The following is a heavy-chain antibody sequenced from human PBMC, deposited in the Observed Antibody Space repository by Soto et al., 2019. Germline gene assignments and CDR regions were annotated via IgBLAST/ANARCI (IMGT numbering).Heavy chain of an antibody. V-gene: IGHV1-8*01. CDR1: GYTFTSYD. CDR3: ARGSRAKALGGYDYYMDV. CDR2: MNPNSGNT. Sequence: QVQLVQSGAEVKKPGASVKVSCKASGYTFTSYDINWVRQATGQGLEWMGWMNPNSGNTGYAQKFQGRVTMTRNTSISTAYMELSSLRSEDTAVYYCARGSRAKALGGYDYYMDVWGKGTTVTVSS. J-gene: IGHJ6*03. D-gene: IGHD3-16*01.